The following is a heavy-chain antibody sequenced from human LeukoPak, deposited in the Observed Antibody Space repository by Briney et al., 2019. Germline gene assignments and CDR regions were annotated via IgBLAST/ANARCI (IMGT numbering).Heavy chain of an antibody. D-gene: IGHD2-21*02. Sequence: SETLSLTCTVSGGSISSNSYYWDWIRQPPGKGLEWIGSLYYSGTTYYNPSLRSRVTISVDTSKNQFSLKLSSVTAADTAVYYCARSPCGADCYFDSWGQGTLVTVSS. CDR2: LYYSGTT. J-gene: IGHJ4*02. CDR1: GGSISSNSYY. V-gene: IGHV4-39*07. CDR3: ARSPCGADCYFDS.